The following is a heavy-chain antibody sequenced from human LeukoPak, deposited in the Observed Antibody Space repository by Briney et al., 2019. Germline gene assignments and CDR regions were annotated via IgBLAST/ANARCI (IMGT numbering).Heavy chain of an antibody. J-gene: IGHJ3*02. D-gene: IGHD3-22*01. CDR3: ASRRLSYYYDSRSRETQYRIDAFDI. CDR2: INHSGST. Sequence: SETLSLTCTVSGGSISSGGYYWSWIRQPPGKGLEWIGEINHSGSTNYNPSLKSRVTISVDTSKNQFSLKLSSVTAADTAVYYCASRRLSYYYDSRSRETQYRIDAFDIWGQGTMVTVSS. V-gene: IGHV4-39*07. CDR1: GGSISSGGYY.